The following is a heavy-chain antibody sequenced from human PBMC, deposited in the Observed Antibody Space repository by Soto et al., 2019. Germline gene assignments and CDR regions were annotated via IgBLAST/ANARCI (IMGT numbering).Heavy chain of an antibody. CDR2: RKEDGSAM. J-gene: IGHJ4*02. V-gene: IGHV3-7*04. CDR3: ATDSGYFTLDH. D-gene: IGHD3-3*01. CDR1: GFTFSASW. Sequence: EVQRVESGGGLVQPGGSLRLSCVVSGFTFSASWMTWVRQAPEKVLEWVANRKEDGSAMYYVDSVKGRFTISRDNAKKSISLQMNSLSVDDTAVYYCATDSGYFTLDHWGQGTLVTVSS.